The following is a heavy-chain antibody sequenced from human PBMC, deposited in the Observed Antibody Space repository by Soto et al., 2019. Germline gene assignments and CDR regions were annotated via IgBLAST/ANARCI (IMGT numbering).Heavy chain of an antibody. D-gene: IGHD3-3*01. CDR3: ARGPDRSGFYLFDH. CDR2: IIPISGST. J-gene: IGHJ4*02. V-gene: IGHV1-69*13. CDR1: GGTFSNNA. Sequence: GASVKVSCKASGGTFSNNAISWVRQAPGQGLEWMGGIIPISGSTSYAPKFQGRVTITADESATTAYVELSSLRSEDTAVYYCARGPDRSGFYLFDHWGPGTLVTVSS.